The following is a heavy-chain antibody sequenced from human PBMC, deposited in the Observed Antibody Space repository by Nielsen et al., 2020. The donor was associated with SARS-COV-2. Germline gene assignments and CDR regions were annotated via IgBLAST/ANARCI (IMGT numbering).Heavy chain of an antibody. Sequence: GESLKISCAASGFTFSDHYMTWIRQTPGKGLEWISYITNTGAEYYADSVKGRFTISRDNAQSSLYLLMNNLRAEDTAVYYCASSGWLDYWGQGTQVTVSS. CDR3: ASSGWLDY. V-gene: IGHV3-11*04. CDR1: GFTFSDHY. J-gene: IGHJ4*02. CDR2: ITNTGAE. D-gene: IGHD6-19*01.